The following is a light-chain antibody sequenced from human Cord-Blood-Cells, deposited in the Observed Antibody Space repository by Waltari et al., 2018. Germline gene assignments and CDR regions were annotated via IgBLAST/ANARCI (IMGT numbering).Light chain of an antibody. CDR3: CSYAGSYTWV. CDR1: SSDVGGYNY. V-gene: IGLV2-11*01. CDR2: DVS. J-gene: IGLJ3*02. Sequence: QSALTQPRSVSGSPGQSVTISCTGTSSDVGGYNYVSWYQPPPGKAPKLMIYDVSKRPSGVPDRLSGSKSGNTASLTISGLQAEDEADYYCCSYAGSYTWVFGGGTKLTVL.